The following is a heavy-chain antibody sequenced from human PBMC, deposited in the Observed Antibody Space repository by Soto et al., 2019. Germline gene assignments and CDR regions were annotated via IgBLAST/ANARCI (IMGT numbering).Heavy chain of an antibody. Sequence: QVPLVQSGAEVKKPGASVKVSCKASGYTFTSYGISWVRQAPGQGLEWMGWISAYNGNTNYAQKLQGRVTMTTDTSTSTAYMELRSLRSDDTAVYYCARMSVTMIVVVNYGMDVWGQGTTVTVSS. CDR1: GYTFTSYG. V-gene: IGHV1-18*01. D-gene: IGHD3-22*01. J-gene: IGHJ6*02. CDR3: ARMSVTMIVVVNYGMDV. CDR2: ISAYNGNT.